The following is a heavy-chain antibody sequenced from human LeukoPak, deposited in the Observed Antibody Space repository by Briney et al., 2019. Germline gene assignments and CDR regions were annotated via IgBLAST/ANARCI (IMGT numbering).Heavy chain of an antibody. V-gene: IGHV3-7*01. CDR3: ARDDSTGYLYLDY. CDR2: TEEDGSET. J-gene: IGHJ4*02. CDR1: GFTFGSYW. D-gene: IGHD3-22*01. Sequence: GGSLRLSCAASGFTFGSYWMSWVRQAPGKGLEWVANTEEDGSETYYVDSVKGRFTISRDNAKNALYLQMNSLRGEDTAVYYCARDDSTGYLYLDYWGQGSLVTVSS.